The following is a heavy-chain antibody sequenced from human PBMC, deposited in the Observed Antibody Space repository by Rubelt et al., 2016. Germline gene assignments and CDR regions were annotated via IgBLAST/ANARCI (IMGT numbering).Heavy chain of an antibody. Sequence: EVQLVQSGAEVKKPGESLRISCKGSGYSFTSYWISWVRQMPGKGLEWMGRFDPSDSYTNDSPSFQGHVTISADKSISTAYLQWSSLKASETAMYYCGIYDFWSGYYLDYWGQGTLVTVSS. D-gene: IGHD3-3*01. CDR3: GIYDFWSGYYLDY. CDR1: GYSFTSYW. V-gene: IGHV5-10-1*03. CDR2: FDPSDSYT. J-gene: IGHJ4*02.